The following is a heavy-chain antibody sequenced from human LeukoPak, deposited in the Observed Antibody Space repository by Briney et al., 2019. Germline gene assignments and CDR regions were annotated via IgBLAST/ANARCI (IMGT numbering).Heavy chain of an antibody. CDR2: IIPVFGIA. CDR3: ARDGEDSYGDYYLDV. CDR1: GVTFNSFA. J-gene: IGHJ6*03. D-gene: IGHD5-18*01. Sequence: SVKVSCKAFGVTFNSFAISWVRQAPGQGLEWMGGIIPVFGIANYAQNFQGRVTITTDESTSTAYMDLSSLTSEDTAMYYCARDGEDSYGDYYLDVWGQGTTVTVSS. V-gene: IGHV1-69*05.